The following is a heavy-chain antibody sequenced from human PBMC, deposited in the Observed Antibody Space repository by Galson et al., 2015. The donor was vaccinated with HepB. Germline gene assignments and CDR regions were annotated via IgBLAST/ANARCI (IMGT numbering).Heavy chain of an antibody. CDR1: RFTFSSYS. D-gene: IGHD3-3*01. V-gene: IGHV3-21*01. CDR2: ISSSSSYI. Sequence: SLRLSCAASRFTFSSYSMNWVRQAPGKGLEWVSSISSSSSYIYYADSVKGRFTISRDNAKNSLYLQMNSLRAEDTAVYYCARASRYDFWSGYSWFDPWGQGTLVTVSS. J-gene: IGHJ5*02. CDR3: ARASRYDFWSGYSWFDP.